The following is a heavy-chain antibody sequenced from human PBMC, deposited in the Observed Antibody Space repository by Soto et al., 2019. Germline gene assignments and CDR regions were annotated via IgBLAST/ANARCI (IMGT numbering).Heavy chain of an antibody. CDR1: GFDLSIYG. CDR3: AREPVGPDYAMDV. V-gene: IGHV3-33*01. D-gene: IGHD1-26*01. Sequence: QMQLVESGGGVVQPGTSLRLSCAASGFDLSIYGMHWVRQTPGKGLEWVAVLGFDGGGRYYADSVKGRFTISRDNSKKMLYLQMDSLRAGDTALYYCAREPVGPDYAMDVWGQGTTVTVS. CDR2: LGFDGGGR. J-gene: IGHJ6*02.